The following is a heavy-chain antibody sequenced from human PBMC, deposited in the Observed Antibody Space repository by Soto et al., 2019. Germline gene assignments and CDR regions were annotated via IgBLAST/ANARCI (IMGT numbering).Heavy chain of an antibody. CDR1: RFTFSTYE. Sequence: TGGSLRLSCAASRFTFSTYEMHWVRQAPGKXLEWVSCISSSGSTVYYADSVKGRFTISRDNSRNSLYLQMNSLRDEDTALYYCVRYCSSTLCNGVATRPFDYWGQGTLVTVSS. CDR2: ISSSGSTV. D-gene: IGHD5-12*01. J-gene: IGHJ4*02. V-gene: IGHV3-48*03. CDR3: VRYCSSTLCNGVATRPFDY.